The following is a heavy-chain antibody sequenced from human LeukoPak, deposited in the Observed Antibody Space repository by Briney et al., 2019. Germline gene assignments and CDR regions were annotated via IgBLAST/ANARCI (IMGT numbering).Heavy chain of an antibody. CDR1: GGSISSGDYY. J-gene: IGHJ5*01. D-gene: IGHD3-10*01. V-gene: IGHV4-30-4*01. Sequence: SQTLSLTCTVSGGSISSGDYYWSWIRQPPGKGLEWIGYIYYSGSTYYNPSLKSRVTISVDTSKNQFSLKLSSVTAADTAVYYCARVSPFYDGSGSYDLYDSWGQGTLVTVSS. CDR3: ARVSPFYDGSGSYDLYDS. CDR2: IYYSGST.